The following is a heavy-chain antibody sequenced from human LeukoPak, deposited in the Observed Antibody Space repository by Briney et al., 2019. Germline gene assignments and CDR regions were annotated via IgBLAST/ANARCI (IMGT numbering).Heavy chain of an antibody. Sequence: SETLSLTCTVSGGSISSYYWSWIRQPPGKGLEWIGYIYYSGSTNYNPSLKSRVTISVDTSKNQFSLKLSSVTAADTAVYYCARILHNYVRGSYRYSILGMDVWGEGTTVSASS. D-gene: IGHD3-16*02. V-gene: IGHV4-59*01. CDR1: GGSISSYY. J-gene: IGHJ6*01. CDR3: ARILHNYVRGSYRYSILGMDV. CDR2: IYYSGST.